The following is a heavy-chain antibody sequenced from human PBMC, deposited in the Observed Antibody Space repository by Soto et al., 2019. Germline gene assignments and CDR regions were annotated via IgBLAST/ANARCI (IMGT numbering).Heavy chain of an antibody. CDR1: GYTFTSYD. CDR3: ARGPYSGYDWGYFDY. D-gene: IGHD5-12*01. V-gene: IGHV1-8*01. J-gene: IGHJ4*02. CDR2: MNPNSGNT. Sequence: ASVKVSCKASGYTFTSYDINWVRQATGQGLEWMGWMNPNSGNTGYAQKFQGRVTMIRKNSISTAYMELSNLRSDDTAVYYCARGPYSGYDWGYFDYWGQGTLVTVSS.